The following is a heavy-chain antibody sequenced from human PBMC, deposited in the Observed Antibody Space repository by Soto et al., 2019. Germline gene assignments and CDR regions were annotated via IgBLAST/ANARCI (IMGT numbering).Heavy chain of an antibody. CDR3: ALMGTYYDILTGWKEAHYFDY. D-gene: IGHD3-9*01. V-gene: IGHV2-5*02. Sequence: QITLKESGPTLVKPTQTLTLTCTFSGFSLSTSGVGVGWIRQPPGKALEWLALIYWDDDKRYSPSLKSRLTITKDTSKNQVVLTMTNMDPVDTATYYCALMGTYYDILTGWKEAHYFDYWGQGTLVTVSS. J-gene: IGHJ4*02. CDR2: IYWDDDK. CDR1: GFSLSTSGVG.